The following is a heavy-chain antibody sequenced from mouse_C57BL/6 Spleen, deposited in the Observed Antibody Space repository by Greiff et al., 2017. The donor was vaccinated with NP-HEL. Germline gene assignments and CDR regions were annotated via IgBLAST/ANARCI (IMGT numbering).Heavy chain of an antibody. D-gene: IGHD4-1*01. Sequence: VQLQQSGPELVKPGASVKISCKASGYAFSSSWMNWVKQRPGKGLEWIGRIYPGDGDTNYNGKFKGKATLTADISSSTAYMQLSSLTSEDSAVYFCARWRTGRAMDYWGQGTSVTVSS. J-gene: IGHJ4*01. CDR1: GYAFSSSW. CDR2: IYPGDGDT. V-gene: IGHV1-82*01. CDR3: ARWRTGRAMDY.